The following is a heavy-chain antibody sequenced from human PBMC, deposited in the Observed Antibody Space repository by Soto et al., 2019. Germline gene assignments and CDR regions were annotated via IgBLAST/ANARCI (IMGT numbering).Heavy chain of an antibody. CDR2: IYYSGST. CDR3: ARFRGIGADTAMVTDYYYDGMDV. D-gene: IGHD5-18*01. V-gene: IGHV4-59*01. Sequence: PSETLSLTCTVSGGSISSYYWSWIRQPPGKGLEWIGYIYYSGSTNYNPSLKSRVTISVDTSKNQFSLKLSSVTAADTAVYYCARFRGIGADTAMVTDYYYDGMDVWGQGTTVTVSS. J-gene: IGHJ6*02. CDR1: GGSISSYY.